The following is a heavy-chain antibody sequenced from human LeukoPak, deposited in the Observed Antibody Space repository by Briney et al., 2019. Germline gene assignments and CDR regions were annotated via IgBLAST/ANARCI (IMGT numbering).Heavy chain of an antibody. J-gene: IGHJ4*02. CDR3: ARGGDYYDSSGYYGIDY. V-gene: IGHV1-2*02. D-gene: IGHD3-22*01. Sequence: ASVKVSCKASGYTFTGYYMHWVRQAPGQGLEWMGWINPNSGGTNYAQKFQGRVTMTRDTSIGTAYMELSRLRSDDTAVYYCARGGDYYDSSGYYGIDYWGQGTLVTVSS. CDR1: GYTFTGYY. CDR2: INPNSGGT.